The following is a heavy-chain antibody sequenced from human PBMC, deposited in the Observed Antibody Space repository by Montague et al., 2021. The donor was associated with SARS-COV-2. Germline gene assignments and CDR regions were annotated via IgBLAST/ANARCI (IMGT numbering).Heavy chain of an antibody. V-gene: IGHV4-4*02. D-gene: IGHD1-26*01. CDR3: RRKGSGRSDRAY. CDR1: GGSISTDNW. Sequence: SETLSLTCVVSGGSISTDNWWTWVRLPPKKGLGFVGDIYHTGSTKYQPSLKSRVIMSVGKTWNQFSLLLTSVAAADTAIYYCRRKGSGRSDRAYWGQGTLVTVSS. CDR2: IYHTGST. J-gene: IGHJ4*02.